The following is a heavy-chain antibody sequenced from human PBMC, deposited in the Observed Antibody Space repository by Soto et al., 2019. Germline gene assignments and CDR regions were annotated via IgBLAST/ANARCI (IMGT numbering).Heavy chain of an antibody. CDR2: IWYDGTNT. J-gene: IGHJ3*02. V-gene: IGHV3-33*01. D-gene: IGHD4-17*01. CDR3: ARGRATVDGVLQFDALDM. CDR1: GFTFSSYG. Sequence: QVQLVESGGGVVQPGRSLSLSCVASGFTFSSYGIHWVRQAPGKGLQWVAIIWYDGTNTYFADSVRGRFTISRDNSKNTVYLQMNRLRAEVTAVYYGARGRATVDGVLQFDALDMWGQGTVVTVSS.